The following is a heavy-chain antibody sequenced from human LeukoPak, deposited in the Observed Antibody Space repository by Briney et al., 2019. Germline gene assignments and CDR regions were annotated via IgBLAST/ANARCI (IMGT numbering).Heavy chain of an antibody. CDR1: GYSISSGYY. Sequence: ETLSLTCAVSGYSISSGYYWGWIRQPPGKGLEWVSAISGSGGSTYYADSVKGRFTISRDNSKNTLYLQMNSLRAEDTAVYYCAKEGSIFGVVIIRADYWGQGTLVTVSS. CDR2: ISGSGGST. D-gene: IGHD3-3*01. CDR3: AKEGSIFGVVIIRADY. V-gene: IGHV3-23*01. J-gene: IGHJ4*02.